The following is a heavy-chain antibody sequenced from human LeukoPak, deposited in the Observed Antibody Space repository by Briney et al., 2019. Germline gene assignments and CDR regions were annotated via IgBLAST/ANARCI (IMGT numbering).Heavy chain of an antibody. CDR2: INHSGIT. CDR3: AREPLTTVVTPFDC. CDR1: GASISSGAYY. V-gene: IGHV4-39*07. Sequence: SETLSLTCVVSGASISSGAYYWGGIRQPPGKGLEWIGEINHSGITSYNPSLKSRVSISADTSKNQFSLKLNSVTAADTAVYYCAREPLTTVVTPFDCWGQGTLVTVSS. D-gene: IGHD4-23*01. J-gene: IGHJ4*02.